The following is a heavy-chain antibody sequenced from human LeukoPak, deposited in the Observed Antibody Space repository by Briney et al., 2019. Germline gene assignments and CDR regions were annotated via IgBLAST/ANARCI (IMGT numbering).Heavy chain of an antibody. D-gene: IGHD2-15*01. CDR1: GDSVSSNSAA. CDR2: TYYRSKWHN. J-gene: IGHJ4*02. Sequence: SQTLSLTCAISGDSVSSNSAAWNWIRQSPSRGLEWLGRTYYRSKWHNEYAVSVRSRITINADTSKSQFSLQLNSVTPEDMAVYYCARGYSSGSPTNYLDYWSQGTLVTVSS. V-gene: IGHV6-1*01. CDR3: ARGYSSGSPTNYLDY.